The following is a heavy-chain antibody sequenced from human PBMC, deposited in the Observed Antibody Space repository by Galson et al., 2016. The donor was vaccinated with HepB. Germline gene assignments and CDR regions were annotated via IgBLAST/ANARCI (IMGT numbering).Heavy chain of an antibody. J-gene: IGHJ6*02. CDR1: AGSIVTTSW. V-gene: IGHV4-4*02. CDR3: ARDTRSLAAYGTTSGMDV. CDR2: LHYAGSA. Sequence: SETLSLTCDVSAGSIVTTSWWCWVRQPPGKGLEWIGELHYAGSANFNPSLTSRVTISVDRSKNQFSLNLTAVTAADTAVYYCARDTRSLAAYGTTSGMDVWGQGTTVTVSS. D-gene: IGHD2-21*01.